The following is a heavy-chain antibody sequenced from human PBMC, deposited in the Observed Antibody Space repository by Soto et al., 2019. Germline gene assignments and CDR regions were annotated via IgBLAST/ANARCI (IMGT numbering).Heavy chain of an antibody. CDR1: GFTFSSYA. CDR2: ISGSGGST. Sequence: GGSLRLSCAASGFTFSSYAMSWVRQAPGKGLEWVSAISGSGGSTYYADSVKGRFTISRDNSKNTLYLQMNSLRAEDTAVYYCAKDDDLGDSSSSFYYYYGMDVWGQGTTVTVSS. CDR3: AKDDDLGDSSSSFYYYYGMDV. V-gene: IGHV3-23*01. D-gene: IGHD6-6*01. J-gene: IGHJ6*02.